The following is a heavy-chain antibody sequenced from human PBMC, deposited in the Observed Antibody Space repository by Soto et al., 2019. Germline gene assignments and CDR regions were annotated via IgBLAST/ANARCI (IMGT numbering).Heavy chain of an antibody. V-gene: IGHV3-23*01. CDR2: ISANGGHT. CDR3: AKYFGYHYGNYYFDY. D-gene: IGHD5-18*01. J-gene: IGHJ4*02. CDR1: GFTFSSYA. Sequence: EVQLLESGGGLVQPGGSLRLSCEGAGFTFSSYAMNWVRQAPGKGLEWVSVISANGGHTFYADSVRGRFTISRDNSKNTLYLQMNSLRAEDTAVYYGAKYFGYHYGNYYFDYWGQGSLVAVSS.